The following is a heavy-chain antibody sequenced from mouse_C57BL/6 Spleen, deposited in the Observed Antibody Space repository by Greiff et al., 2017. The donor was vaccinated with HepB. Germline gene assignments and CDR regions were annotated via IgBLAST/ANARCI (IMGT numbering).Heavy chain of an antibody. J-gene: IGHJ4*01. CDR3: AKKGGYGSSLYAMDY. V-gene: IGHV2-5*01. D-gene: IGHD1-1*01. CDR2: IWRGGST. Sequence: QVHVKQSGPGLVQPSQSLSITCTVSGFSLTSYGVHWVRQSPGKGLEWLGVIWRGGSTDYNAAFMSRLSITKDNSKSQVFFKMNSLQADDTAIYYCAKKGGYGSSLYAMDYWGQGTSVTVSS. CDR1: GFSLTSYG.